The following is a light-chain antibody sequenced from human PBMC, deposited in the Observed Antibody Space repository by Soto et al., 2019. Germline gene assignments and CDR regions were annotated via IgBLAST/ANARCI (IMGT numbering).Light chain of an antibody. CDR2: GEN. J-gene: IGLJ2*01. Sequence: QSALTQPASVSGSPGQSITISCTGTSSDVGNYNLVSWYQQHPGKAPKVIIYGENKRPSGVSNRVSGSKSGNTASLTISGLQAEDEADYYCCSYAGSSTSVVFGGGTKLTVL. V-gene: IGLV2-23*01. CDR3: CSYAGSSTSVV. CDR1: SSDVGNYNL.